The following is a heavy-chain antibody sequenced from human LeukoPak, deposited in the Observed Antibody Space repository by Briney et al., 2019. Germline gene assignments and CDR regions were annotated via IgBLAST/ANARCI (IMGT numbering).Heavy chain of an antibody. CDR2: IDYSGST. CDR1: GGSIGSNY. D-gene: IGHD3-22*01. CDR3: ARERDDTSSWGPDY. J-gene: IGHJ4*02. Sequence: PSETLSLTCTVSGGSIGSNYWSWIRQPPGKGLEWIGCIDYSGSTKYNPALKNRVTISVDTSKNQFSLRLSSVTAADTAVYYCARERDDTSSWGPDYWGRGTLVTVSS. V-gene: IGHV4-59*01.